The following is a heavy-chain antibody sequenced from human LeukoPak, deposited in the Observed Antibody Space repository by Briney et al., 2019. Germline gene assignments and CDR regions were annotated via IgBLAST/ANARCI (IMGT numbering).Heavy chain of an antibody. V-gene: IGHV3-64*01. D-gene: IGHD6-19*01. CDR3: ARDSSGWYEVEGAFDY. CDR1: GFTLSSYA. J-gene: IGHJ4*02. CDR2: ISSNGGST. Sequence: GGSLRLSCAASGFTLSSYAMHWVRQAPGKGLEYVSAISSNGGSTYYANSVKGRFTISRDNSKNTLYLQMGSLRAEDMAVYYCARDSSGWYEVEGAFDYWGQGTLVTVSS.